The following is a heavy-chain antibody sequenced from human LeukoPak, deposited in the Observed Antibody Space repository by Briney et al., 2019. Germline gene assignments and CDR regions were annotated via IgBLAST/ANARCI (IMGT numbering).Heavy chain of an antibody. Sequence: PSETLSLTCSVSGGSISRSDYYWSWIRQPPGEGLEWLGYIYYSGITNYKPSFKSRVTISVYKSKRQFSLRLSSVTAADTAIYYCCHFPKYSSGWSDEDYCGQGTLVAASP. J-gene: IGHJ4*02. CDR1: GGSISRSDYY. CDR3: CHFPKYSSGWSDEDY. CDR2: IYYSGIT. V-gene: IGHV4-30-4*03. D-gene: IGHD6-19*01.